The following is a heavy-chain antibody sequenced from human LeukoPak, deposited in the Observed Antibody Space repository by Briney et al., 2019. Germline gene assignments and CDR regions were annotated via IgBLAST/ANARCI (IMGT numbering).Heavy chain of an antibody. J-gene: IGHJ3*01. CDR1: GGSLSSSSYY. D-gene: IGHD1-7*01. CDR3: ARNYLRGNDAFDF. V-gene: IGHV4-39*01. Sequence: PSETLSLTCTVSGGSLSSSSYYWGWIRPPPGKGLEWIGSIYYSGSTYYKPSLKSRVTITVDTSKNQFSLKLSSVTAADMAVYYCARNYLRGNDAFDFWGQGTMVTVSS. CDR2: IYYSGST.